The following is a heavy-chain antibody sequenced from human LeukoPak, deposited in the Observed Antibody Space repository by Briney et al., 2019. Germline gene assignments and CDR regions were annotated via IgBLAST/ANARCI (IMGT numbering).Heavy chain of an antibody. CDR1: GVSIISSAYY. CDR3: VRTEVSSGSEDY. Sequence: PSETLSLTCTVSGVSIISSAYYWSWIRQPPGKGLEWIGYIYYSGSTYYNPSLKSRVTISLDTSKNQFSLKLSSVTAADTAVYYCVRTEVSSGSEDYWGQGTLVTVSS. D-gene: IGHD6-19*01. CDR2: IYYSGST. J-gene: IGHJ4*02. V-gene: IGHV4-30-4*08.